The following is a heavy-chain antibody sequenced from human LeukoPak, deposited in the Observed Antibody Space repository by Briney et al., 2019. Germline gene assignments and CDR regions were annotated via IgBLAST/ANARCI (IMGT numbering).Heavy chain of an antibody. CDR2: ISSSSSYI. D-gene: IGHD6-19*01. V-gene: IGHV3-21*01. CDR3: ARAPGIAVPSASDAFDI. J-gene: IGHJ3*02. CDR1: GFTFSSYS. Sequence: PGGSLRLSCAASGFTFSSYSMNWVRQAPGKGLEWVSSISSSSSYIYYADSVKGRFTISRDNAKNSLYLQMNSLRAEDTAVYYCARAPGIAVPSASDAFDIWGQGTMVTVSS.